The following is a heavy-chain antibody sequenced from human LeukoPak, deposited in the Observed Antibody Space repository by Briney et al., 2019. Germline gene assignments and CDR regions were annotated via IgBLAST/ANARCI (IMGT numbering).Heavy chain of an antibody. CDR2: IYYSGST. J-gene: IGHJ4*02. CDR1: GGSISSYY. V-gene: IGHV4-59*01. Sequence: PSETLSLTCTVSGGSISSYYWSWIRQPPGKGLEWIGYIYYSGSTNYNPSLKSRVTISVDTSKNQFSLKLSSVTAADTAVYYCARGYCGDDCYYFDYWGQGTLVTVSS. CDR3: ARGYCGDDCYYFDY. D-gene: IGHD2-21*02.